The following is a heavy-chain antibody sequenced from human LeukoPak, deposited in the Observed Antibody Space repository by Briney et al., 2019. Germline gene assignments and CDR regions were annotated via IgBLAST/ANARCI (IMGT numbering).Heavy chain of an antibody. J-gene: IGHJ4*02. Sequence: GSLRLSCAASGFTFSSYEMNWVRQAPGKGLEWVSYISSSGSTIYYADSVKGRFTISRDNAKNSLYLQMNSLRAEDTAVYYCARDSGGYCTNGVCSTFDYWGQGTLVTVSS. CDR3: ARDSGGYCTNGVCSTFDY. V-gene: IGHV3-48*03. CDR1: GFTFSSYE. CDR2: ISSSGSTI. D-gene: IGHD2-8*01.